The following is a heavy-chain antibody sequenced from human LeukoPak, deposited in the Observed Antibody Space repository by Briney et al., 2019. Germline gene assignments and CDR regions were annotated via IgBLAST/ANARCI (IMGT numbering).Heavy chain of an antibody. Sequence: SETLSHTCAVYGGSFSDYYWSWIRQPPGKGLEWIGEINHSGSPNYNPSLKSRVTISVDTSKNQISLKLSSVTAADTAVYYCATTRNLCSWFDPWGQGTLVTVSS. D-gene: IGHD5-24*01. CDR2: INHSGSP. V-gene: IGHV4-34*01. CDR1: GGSFSDYY. CDR3: ATTRNLCSWFDP. J-gene: IGHJ5*02.